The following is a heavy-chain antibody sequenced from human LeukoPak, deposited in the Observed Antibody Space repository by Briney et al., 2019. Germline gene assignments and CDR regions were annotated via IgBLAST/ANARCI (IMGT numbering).Heavy chain of an antibody. CDR1: GFTFSSYI. V-gene: IGHV3-21*01. CDR3: ARGSSSWYYFDY. D-gene: IGHD6-13*01. J-gene: IGHJ4*02. Sequence: PGGSLRLSCTASGFTFSSYIMNWVRQAAGKGLGWVSFISSSSSYIYYADSVKGRFTIARDNAKTSLDLQMNSLRAEDTAVYYCARGSSSWYYFDYWGQGTLVTVSS. CDR2: ISSSSSYI.